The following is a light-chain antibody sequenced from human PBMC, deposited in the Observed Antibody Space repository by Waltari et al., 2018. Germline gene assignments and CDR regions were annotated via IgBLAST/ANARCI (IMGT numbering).Light chain of an antibody. CDR3: SSYAGRNSFNVL. CDR2: EVS. Sequence: QSALTQPPSASGSPGQSVTISCTGTTSDVGSYKYVSWYQQHPGNAPIPLIYEVSERPPGVPGRVTGSKSGNTASRTVSGLQADDEADSYCSSYAGRNSFNVLFGGGTKLTVL. J-gene: IGLJ2*01. V-gene: IGLV2-8*01. CDR1: TSDVGSYKY.